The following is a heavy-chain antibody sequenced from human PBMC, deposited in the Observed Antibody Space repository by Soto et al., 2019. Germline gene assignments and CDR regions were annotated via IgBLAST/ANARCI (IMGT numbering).Heavy chain of an antibody. Sequence: QVQLVQSGAEVKKPGASVKISCKASGYTFTGYYMHWVRQAPGQGLEWMGWINPNSGGTNYAQKFQGRVTMTRDTSISTAYMELSRLRSDDTAVYYCARGLRRSHPFYGSGSYSIWFDPWGQGTLVTVSS. V-gene: IGHV1-2*02. CDR1: GYTFTGYY. CDR2: INPNSGGT. CDR3: ARGLRRSHPFYGSGSYSIWFDP. J-gene: IGHJ5*02. D-gene: IGHD3-10*01.